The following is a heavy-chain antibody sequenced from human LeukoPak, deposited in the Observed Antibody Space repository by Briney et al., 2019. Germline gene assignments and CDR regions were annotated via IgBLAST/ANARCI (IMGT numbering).Heavy chain of an antibody. Sequence: PGGSLRLSCATSGFTFSSYGMHWVRQAPGKGMEWVAFISYDGSNKYYADSVRGRFTISRDNANNVLYLQMNSLRAEDTAVYYCARDPTYYLRYGYFDSWGQGTLVTVSS. CDR1: GFTFSSYG. V-gene: IGHV3-30*03. CDR2: ISYDGSNK. J-gene: IGHJ4*02. CDR3: ARDPTYYLRYGYFDS. D-gene: IGHD1-26*01.